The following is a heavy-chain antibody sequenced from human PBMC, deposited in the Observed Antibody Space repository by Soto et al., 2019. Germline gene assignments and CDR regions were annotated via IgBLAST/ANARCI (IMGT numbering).Heavy chain of an antibody. CDR1: VASFSSTYW. CDR3: ARSEAAAGDFDY. V-gene: IGHV4-4*02. Sequence: SETLSLTCTVPVASFSSTYWWNCVRQPPGKGLEWIGEISHSETTDYSPSLKSRVTISVDKSKHQFSLKLSSVTAADTAVYYCARSEAAAGDFDYWGQGALVTVSS. J-gene: IGHJ4*02. CDR2: ISHSETT. D-gene: IGHD6-13*01.